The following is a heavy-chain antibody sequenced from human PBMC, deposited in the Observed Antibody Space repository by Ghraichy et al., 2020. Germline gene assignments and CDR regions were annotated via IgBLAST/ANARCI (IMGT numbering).Heavy chain of an antibody. Sequence: SETLSLTCTVSGGSISSYYWSWIRQPPGKGLEWIGYIYTSGSTNYNPSLKSRVTISVDTSKNQFSLKLSSVTAADTAVYYCARLWGRGYSSSSGVDYWGQGTLVTVSS. V-gene: IGHV4-4*09. CDR1: GGSISSYY. D-gene: IGHD6-13*01. CDR2: IYTSGST. CDR3: ARLWGRGYSSSSGVDY. J-gene: IGHJ4*02.